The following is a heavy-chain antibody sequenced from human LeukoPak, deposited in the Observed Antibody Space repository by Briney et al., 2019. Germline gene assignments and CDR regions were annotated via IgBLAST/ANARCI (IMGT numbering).Heavy chain of an antibody. J-gene: IGHJ4*02. CDR2: FYTNGST. CDR3: ARGLRYDYVWGSYRYYFDQ. D-gene: IGHD3-16*02. Sequence: PSETLSLTCTVSGGSISSSSYYWGWIRQPPGKGLEWIGRFYTNGSTNYNPSLKSRVTMSGDTSKNQFSLKLSSVTAADTAVYFCARGLRYDYVWGSYRYYFDQWGQGTLVTVSS. CDR1: GGSISSSSYY. V-gene: IGHV4-39*07.